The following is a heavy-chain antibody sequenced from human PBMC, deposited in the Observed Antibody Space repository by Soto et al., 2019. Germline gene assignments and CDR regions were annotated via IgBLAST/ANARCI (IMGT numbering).Heavy chain of an antibody. J-gene: IGHJ6*02. V-gene: IGHV1-2*02. CDR1: GYTFTGYY. D-gene: IGHD4-17*01. Sequence: ASVKVSCKASGYTFTGYYMHWVRQAPGQGLEWMGWINPNSGGTNYAQKFQGRVTMTRDTSISTAYMELSRLRSDDTAVYYCTRHDDYGDYGGYYYYGMDVWGQGTTVTVSS. CDR2: INPNSGGT. CDR3: TRHDDYGDYGGYYYYGMDV.